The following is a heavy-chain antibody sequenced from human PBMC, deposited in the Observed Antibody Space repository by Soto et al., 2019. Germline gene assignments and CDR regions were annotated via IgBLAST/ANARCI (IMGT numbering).Heavy chain of an antibody. D-gene: IGHD5-18*01. CDR3: AMTDTAMVDYYYYMDV. Sequence: QVQLVQSGAEVKKPGSSVKVSCKASGGTFSSYTISWVRQAPGQGLEWMGRIIPILGIANYAQKFQGRVTIAAEKSTSTAYMELSSLRSEDTAVYYCAMTDTAMVDYYYYMDVWGKGTTVTVSS. J-gene: IGHJ6*03. V-gene: IGHV1-69*02. CDR2: IIPILGIA. CDR1: GGTFSSYT.